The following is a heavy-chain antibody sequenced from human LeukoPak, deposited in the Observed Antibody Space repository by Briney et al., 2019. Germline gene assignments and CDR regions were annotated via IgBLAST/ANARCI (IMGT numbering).Heavy chain of an antibody. V-gene: IGHV3-21*01. D-gene: IGHD4-11*01. Sequence: AGGSLRLSCAASGFTFSSYSMNWVRQAPGKGLEWVSSISSSSSYIYYADSVKGRFTISRDNAKNSLYLQMNSLRAEDTAVYYCARDGTDYSNYGGPNWFDPWGQGTLVTVSS. CDR2: ISSSSSYI. CDR1: GFTFSSYS. CDR3: ARDGTDYSNYGGPNWFDP. J-gene: IGHJ5*02.